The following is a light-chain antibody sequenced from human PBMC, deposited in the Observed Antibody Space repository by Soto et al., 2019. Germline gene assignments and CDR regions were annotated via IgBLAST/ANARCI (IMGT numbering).Light chain of an antibody. CDR1: QSINKW. V-gene: IGKV1-5*01. J-gene: IGKJ4*01. CDR2: DAS. CDR3: QQYNSDSS. Sequence: DIQMTQSPSTLSASVGDSVTITCRASQSINKWLAWYQQKPGKAPNLLIFDASNLQSGVPSRFNGNGIGTEFTLIISSLQPEDVATYYCQQYNSDSSFGGGTKVEIK.